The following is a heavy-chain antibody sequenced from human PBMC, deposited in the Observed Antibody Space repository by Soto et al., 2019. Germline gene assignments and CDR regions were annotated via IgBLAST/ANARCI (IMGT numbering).Heavy chain of an antibody. J-gene: IGHJ4*02. D-gene: IGHD2-15*01. Sequence: EVQLLESGGGLVQPGGSLRLSCAASGFTFSSYAMSWVRQAPGQGLEWVSTFSGGRDTTWYAGSVKGRFTVSRDNSKNTLSMQMNSLRTEDTAVYYCANATSAQCIGAICNSFDYWGPGTLVTVSS. V-gene: IGHV3-23*01. CDR2: FSGGRDTT. CDR3: ANATSAQCIGAICNSFDY. CDR1: GFTFSSYA.